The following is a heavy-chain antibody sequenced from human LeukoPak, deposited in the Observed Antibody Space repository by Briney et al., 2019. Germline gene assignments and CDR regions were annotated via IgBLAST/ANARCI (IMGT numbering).Heavy chain of an antibody. CDR2: INHSGST. CDR1: GGSFSGYY. V-gene: IGHV4-34*01. J-gene: IGHJ6*03. CDR3: ASGSYGYYYYYMDV. Sequence: PSETLSLTCAVYGGSFSGYYWSWIRQPPGKGLEWIGEINHSGSTNYNPSLKSRVTISVDTSKNQFSLKLSSVTAADTAVYYCASGSYGYYYYYMDVWGKGTTVTISS. D-gene: IGHD5-18*01.